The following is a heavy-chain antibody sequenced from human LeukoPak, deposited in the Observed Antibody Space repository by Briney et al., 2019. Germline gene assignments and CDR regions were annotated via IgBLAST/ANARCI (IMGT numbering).Heavy chain of an antibody. J-gene: IGHJ4*02. CDR3: ARDRHSNYNFDY. D-gene: IGHD4-11*01. CDR2: IIPILGIA. V-gene: IGHV1-69*04. Sequence: SVKVSCKASGGTFSSYAISWVRQAPGQGLEWMGRIIPILGIANYAQKFQGRVTITADKSTSTAYMELSSLRSEDTAVYYCARDRHSNYNFDYWGQGTLVTVTS. CDR1: GGTFSSYA.